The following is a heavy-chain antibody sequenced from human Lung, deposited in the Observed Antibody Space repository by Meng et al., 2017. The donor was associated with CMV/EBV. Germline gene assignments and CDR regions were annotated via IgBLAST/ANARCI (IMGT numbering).Heavy chain of an antibody. Sequence: GESXKISCAASGFTFSTTWMHWVRQAPGKGLVWVSRINSVGSSTIYADSVKGRFTISIDNAKNTLYLQMNSLRSEDTAVYYCAREPYDYDSSLDYWGQGTLVTVSS. CDR3: AREPYDYDSSLDY. J-gene: IGHJ4*02. CDR1: GFTFSTTW. D-gene: IGHD3-22*01. V-gene: IGHV3-74*01. CDR2: INSVGSST.